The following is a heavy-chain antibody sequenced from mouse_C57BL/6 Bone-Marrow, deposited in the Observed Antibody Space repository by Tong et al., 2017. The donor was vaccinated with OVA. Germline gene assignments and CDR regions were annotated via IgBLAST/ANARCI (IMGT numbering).Heavy chain of an antibody. J-gene: IGHJ4*01. D-gene: IGHD1-2*01. CDR2: INPYNGDT. CDR1: GYTFTDYN. V-gene: IGHV1-18*01. CDR3: ARLEGRPLLDY. Sequence: EVQLQQFGAELVKPGASVKISCKASGYTFTDYNMDWVNQSHGKSLEWIGRINPYNGDTFYNQKFKGKARLTVDKSSSKANMELRSLASEAAAVYYCARLEGRPLLDYWGKGTSVTVSS.